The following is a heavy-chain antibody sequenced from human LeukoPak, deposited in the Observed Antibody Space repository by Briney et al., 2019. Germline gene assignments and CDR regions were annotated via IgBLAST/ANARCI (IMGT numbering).Heavy chain of an antibody. D-gene: IGHD3-22*01. V-gene: IGHV3-66*01. J-gene: IGHJ4*02. CDR1: GFTVSSNY. CDR3: ARVNRYYDSSGCSYFDY. Sequence: GGSLRLSCAASGFTVSSNYMSWVRQAPGKGLEWVSVIYSGGSTYYADSVKGRFTISRDNSKNTLYLQMNSLRAEDTAVYYCARVNRYYDSSGCSYFDYWGQGTLVTVSS. CDR2: IYSGGST.